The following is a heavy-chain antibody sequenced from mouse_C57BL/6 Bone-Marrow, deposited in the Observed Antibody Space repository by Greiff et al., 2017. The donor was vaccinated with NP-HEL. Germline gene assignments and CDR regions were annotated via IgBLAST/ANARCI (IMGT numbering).Heavy chain of an antibody. CDR2: INPNNGGT. D-gene: IGHD3-2*02. J-gene: IGHJ2*01. CDR3: TRDSGYAFDY. V-gene: IGHV1-53*01. Sequence: QVQLQQPGTDLVKPGASVKLSCKASGYTFTSYWMHWLKQRPGQGLEWIGNINPNNGGTNDNEKFKTKATLTVDKSTSTAYMQLTSLTSEDSAVYYYTRDSGYAFDYWDRGTALTVSS. CDR1: GYTFTSYW.